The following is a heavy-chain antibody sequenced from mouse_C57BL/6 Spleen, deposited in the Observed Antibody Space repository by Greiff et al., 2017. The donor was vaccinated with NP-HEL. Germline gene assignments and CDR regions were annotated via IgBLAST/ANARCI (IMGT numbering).Heavy chain of an antibody. CDR2: IYYSGNI. CDR1: GISITTGNYR. J-gene: IGHJ4*01. V-gene: IGHV3-5*01. D-gene: IGHD1-1*01. Sequence: EVKLVESGPGLVKPSRTVFLTCTVTGISITTGNYRWSWIRQFPGNKLEWIGYIYYSGNITYHPSLTSRTTITRDTPKNQFFMGMNSLTAEDTATYNCARDRGDIYGSSPWGEGKSVTVSS. CDR3: ARDRGDIYGSSP.